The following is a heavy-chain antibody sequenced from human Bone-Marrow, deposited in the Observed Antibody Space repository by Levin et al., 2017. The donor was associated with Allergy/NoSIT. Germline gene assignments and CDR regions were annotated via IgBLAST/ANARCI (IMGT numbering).Heavy chain of an antibody. CDR1: GFTFSSYG. Sequence: GGSLRLSCAASGFTFSSYGMHWVRQAPGKGLEWVAVIWYDGSNKYYADSVKGRFAISRDDSKNTLYLQMNSLRAEDTAVYFCARDHLLGYSSSWYVDSWGQGTLVTVSS. D-gene: IGHD6-13*01. CDR2: IWYDGSNK. J-gene: IGHJ4*02. CDR3: ARDHLLGYSSSWYVDS. V-gene: IGHV3-33*01.